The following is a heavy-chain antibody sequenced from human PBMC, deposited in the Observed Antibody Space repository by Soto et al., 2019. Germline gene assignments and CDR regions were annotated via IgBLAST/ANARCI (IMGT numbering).Heavy chain of an antibody. CDR2: MNPNSGKT. V-gene: IGHV1-8*01. Sequence: GASVKVSCKASGYTFTSYDINWVRQAPGQGYEWMGWMNPNSGKTGYAQKFQGRVTMTRNTSISTAYMELSSLRSEDTAVYYCATFWSGYHDAFDIWGQGTMVTVSS. CDR1: GYTFTSYD. D-gene: IGHD3-3*01. J-gene: IGHJ3*02. CDR3: ATFWSGYHDAFDI.